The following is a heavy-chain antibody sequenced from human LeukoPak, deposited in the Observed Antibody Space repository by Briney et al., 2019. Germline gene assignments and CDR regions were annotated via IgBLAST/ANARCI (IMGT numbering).Heavy chain of an antibody. V-gene: IGHV1-69*13. CDR1: GGTFITFA. CDR3: AKMVGYSYSDT. J-gene: IGHJ4*02. Sequence: GASVTVSCTASGGTFITFAVNWVRQAPGQGLEWIGGYIPFYSATNYAQKFQGRVTITADASTNTAYMEMSGLTFDDTAVYYCAKMVGYSYSDTWGQGTLVTVSS. D-gene: IGHD5-24*01. CDR2: YIPFYSAT.